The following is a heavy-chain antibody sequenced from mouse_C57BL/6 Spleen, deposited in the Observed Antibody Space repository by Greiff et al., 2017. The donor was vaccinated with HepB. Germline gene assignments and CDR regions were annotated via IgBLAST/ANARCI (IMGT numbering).Heavy chain of an antibody. V-gene: IGHV1-26*01. CDR3: ARRRKPDGYYVDY. CDR2: INPNNGGT. D-gene: IGHD2-3*01. Sequence: EVQLQQSGPELVKPGASVKISCKASGYTFTDYYMNWVKQSHGKSLEWIGDINPNNGGTSYNQKFKGKATLTVDKSSSTAYMELRSLTSEDSAVYYCARRRKPDGYYVDYWGQGTTLTVSS. J-gene: IGHJ2*01. CDR1: GYTFTDYY.